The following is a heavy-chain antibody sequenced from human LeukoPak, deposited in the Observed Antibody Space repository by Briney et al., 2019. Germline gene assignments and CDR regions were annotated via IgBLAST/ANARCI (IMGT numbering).Heavy chain of an antibody. V-gene: IGHV1-69*05. CDR2: IIPIFGTA. Sequence: SVKVSCKASGGTFSSYAISWVRQAPGQGLEWMGRIIPIFGTANYAQKFQGRVTITTDESTSTAYMELSSLRSEDTTVYYCANGGDYVWFDPWGQGTLVTVSS. CDR3: ANGGDYVWFDP. D-gene: IGHD4-17*01. CDR1: GGTFSSYA. J-gene: IGHJ5*02.